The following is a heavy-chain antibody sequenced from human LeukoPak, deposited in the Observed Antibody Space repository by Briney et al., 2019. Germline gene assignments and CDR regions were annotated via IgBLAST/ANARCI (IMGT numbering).Heavy chain of an antibody. CDR3: ARRFNSVWYFDY. Sequence: SETLSLTCTVSGGSITSYYWSWIRQPPGKGLEWIGYIYYSGTTNYNPSLKSRVTISVDTSKNQFSLRLNSVTAADTAVYFCARRFNSVWYFDYWGQGTLVTVSS. D-gene: IGHD6-19*01. CDR1: GGSITSYY. J-gene: IGHJ4*02. CDR2: IYYSGTT. V-gene: IGHV4-59*08.